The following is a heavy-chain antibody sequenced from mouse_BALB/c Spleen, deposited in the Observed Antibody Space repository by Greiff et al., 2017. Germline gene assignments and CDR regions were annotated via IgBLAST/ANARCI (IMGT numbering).Heavy chain of an antibody. CDR1: GFTFSSFG. CDR3: ANYGNYGYAMDY. D-gene: IGHD2-1*01. Sequence: DVKLVESGGGLVQPGGSRKLSCAASGFTFSSFGMHWVRQAPEKGLEWVAYISSGSSTIYYADTVKGRFTISRDNPKNTLFLQMTSLRSEDTAMYYCANYGNYGYAMDYWGQGTSVTVSS. V-gene: IGHV5-17*02. J-gene: IGHJ4*01. CDR2: ISSGSSTI.